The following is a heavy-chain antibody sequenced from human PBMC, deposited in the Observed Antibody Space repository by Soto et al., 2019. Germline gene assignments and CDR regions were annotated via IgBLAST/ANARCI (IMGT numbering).Heavy chain of an antibody. CDR1: GFTFTSYG. CDR3: AKYLAGITIFVVFIPPGYDDGMEA. D-gene: IGHD3-3*01. J-gene: IGHJ6*04. Sequence: PAWTLRLSCAASGFTFTSYGMHWVRQAPGKGLERVSFISYDGSNKYYADSVKGRFTISRDNSKNTLYLQMNSLRAEETAVYYCAKYLAGITIFVVFIPPGYDDGMEAWGEGTLVTVSS. V-gene: IGHV3-30*18. CDR2: ISYDGSNK.